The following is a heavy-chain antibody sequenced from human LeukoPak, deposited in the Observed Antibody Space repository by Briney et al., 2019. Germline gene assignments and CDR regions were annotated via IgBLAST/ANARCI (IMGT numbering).Heavy chain of an antibody. CDR2: ISGSGGST. CDR3: AKVSREDGSGSYCFDY. J-gene: IGHJ4*02. D-gene: IGHD3-10*01. CDR1: GFTFSSYA. V-gene: IGHV3-23*01. Sequence: GGSLRLSCAASGFTFSSYAMSWVRQAPGKGLEWVSAISGSGGSTYYADSVKGRFTISRDNSKNTLYLQMNSLRAEDTAVYYCAKVSREDGSGSYCFDYWGQGTLVTVSS.